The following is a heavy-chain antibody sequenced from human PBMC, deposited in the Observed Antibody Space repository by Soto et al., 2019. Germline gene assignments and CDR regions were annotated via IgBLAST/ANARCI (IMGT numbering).Heavy chain of an antibody. CDR2: ISSNGGST. V-gene: IGHV3-64D*06. CDR3: VKTKYDILAKAYFDY. J-gene: IGHJ4*02. Sequence: GGSLRLSCSASGFTFSSYAMHWVRQAPGKGLEYVSAISSNGGSTYYADSVKGRFTISRDNSKTTLYLQMSSLRAEDTAVYYCVKTKYDILAKAYFDYWGQGTLVTVSS. CDR1: GFTFSSYA. D-gene: IGHD3-9*01.